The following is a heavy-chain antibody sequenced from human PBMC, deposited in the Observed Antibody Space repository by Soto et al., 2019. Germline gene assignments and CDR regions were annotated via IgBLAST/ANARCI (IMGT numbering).Heavy chain of an antibody. J-gene: IGHJ4*02. CDR2: IWYDGSNK. D-gene: IGHD3-3*01. CDR3: ARDYPRGYYLDY. Sequence: GGSLRLSCAASGFTFSSYGMHWVRQAPGKGLEWVAVIWYDGSNKYYADSVKGRFTISRDNSKNTLYLQMNSLRAEDTAVYYCARDYPRGYYLDYWGQGTLVTVSS. V-gene: IGHV3-33*01. CDR1: GFTFSSYG.